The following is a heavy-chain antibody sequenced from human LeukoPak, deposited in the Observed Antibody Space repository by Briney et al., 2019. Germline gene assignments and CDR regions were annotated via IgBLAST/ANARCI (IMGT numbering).Heavy chain of an antibody. Sequence: GESLKISCKGSGYSFTSYWIGWVRQMPGKGLEWMGIIYPGDSDTRYSPSFQGQVTISADKSISTAYLQWSILKASDTAMSSRARVLFPVVGDGFDIWGQGTMVTVSS. V-gene: IGHV5-51*01. CDR1: GYSFTSYW. CDR3: ARVLFPVVGDGFDI. CDR2: IYPGDSDT. J-gene: IGHJ3*02. D-gene: IGHD2-15*01.